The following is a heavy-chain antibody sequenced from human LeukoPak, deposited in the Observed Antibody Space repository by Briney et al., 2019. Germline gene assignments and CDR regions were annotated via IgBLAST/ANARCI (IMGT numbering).Heavy chain of an antibody. V-gene: IGHV4-39*07. D-gene: IGHD3-3*01. CDR3: ARDFRGGYDFWSGYYTPYYFDY. Sequence: PSETLSLTCTVSGGSISSSSYYWGWIRQPPGKGLEWIGSIYYSGSTYYNPSLKSRVTISVDTSKNHFSLKLSSVTAADTAVYYCARDFRGGYDFWSGYYTPYYFDYWGQGTLVTVSP. J-gene: IGHJ4*02. CDR1: GGSISSSSYY. CDR2: IYYSGST.